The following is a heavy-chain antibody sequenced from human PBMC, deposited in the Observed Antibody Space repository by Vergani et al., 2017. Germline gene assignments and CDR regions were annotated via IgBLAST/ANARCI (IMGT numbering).Heavy chain of an antibody. CDR3: ARGGYCSGGSCYYVDV. J-gene: IGHJ6*03. D-gene: IGHD2-15*01. CDR1: GYTFTGYY. CDR2: INPNSGGT. V-gene: IGHV1-2*02. Sequence: QVQLVQSGAEVKKPGASVKVSCKASGYTFTGYYMHWVRQAPGQGLEWMGWINPNSGGTNYAQKFQGRVTMTRDTSISSAYMELSRLRSDDTAVCYCARGGYCSGGSCYYVDVGGKGTTVTVSS.